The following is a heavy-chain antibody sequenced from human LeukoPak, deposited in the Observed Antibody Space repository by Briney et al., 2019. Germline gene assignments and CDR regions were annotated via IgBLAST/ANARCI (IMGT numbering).Heavy chain of an antibody. D-gene: IGHD6-19*01. CDR2: ISGSGGST. J-gene: IGHJ5*02. CDR1: GFTFSSAA. Sequence: GGSLRLSCAASGFTFSSAAMSWVRQAPGKGLDWVSAISGSGGSTSYADSVKGRFTISRDNAKNTLYLQMNSLRAEDTAVYYCARALAVTGTGGFDPWGQGTLVTVSS. V-gene: IGHV3-23*01. CDR3: ARALAVTGTGGFDP.